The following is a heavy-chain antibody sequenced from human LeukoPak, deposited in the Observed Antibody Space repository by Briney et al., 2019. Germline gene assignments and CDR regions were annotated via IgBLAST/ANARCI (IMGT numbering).Heavy chain of an antibody. CDR1: GFTFSSYS. D-gene: IGHD3-10*01. CDR2: ISYDGSNK. Sequence: GGSLRLSCAASGFTFSSYSVSWVRQAPGKGLEWVAVISYDGSNKYYADAVKGRLTISRDNSKNTLYLQMNSLRAEDTAVYYCAKDSDDYYGSGSEFDYWGQGTLVTVSS. V-gene: IGHV3-30*04. CDR3: AKDSDDYYGSGSEFDY. J-gene: IGHJ4*02.